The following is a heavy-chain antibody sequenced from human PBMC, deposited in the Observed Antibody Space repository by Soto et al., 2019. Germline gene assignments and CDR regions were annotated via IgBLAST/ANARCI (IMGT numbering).Heavy chain of an antibody. J-gene: IGHJ4*02. CDR1: GFTFRSYA. CDR2: VTGSGGTT. Sequence: GGLLRHSCAASGFTFRSYAMSWVRQAPGRGLEWVSAVTGSGGTTYYADSVKGRFTISRDNSKNTLYLLMNSLRAEDTAVYYCAKGIYGYYLDYWGQGTLVTVSS. D-gene: IGHD3-10*01. CDR3: AKGIYGYYLDY. V-gene: IGHV3-23*01.